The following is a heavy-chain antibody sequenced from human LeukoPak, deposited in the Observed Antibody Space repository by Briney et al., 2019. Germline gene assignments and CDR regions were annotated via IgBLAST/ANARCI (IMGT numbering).Heavy chain of an antibody. CDR1: GYTFTGYY. CDR2: ITPNSGGT. D-gene: IGHD3-22*01. Sequence: ASVKVSCKASGYTFTGYYIHWVRQAPGQGLEWMGWITPNSGGTNYAQKFQGRVTMTRDTSISTVYMELSRLRSDDTAVYYCARDRTDYYDSNAYYPNWFDPWGQGTLVTASS. V-gene: IGHV1-2*02. J-gene: IGHJ5*02. CDR3: ARDRTDYYDSNAYYPNWFDP.